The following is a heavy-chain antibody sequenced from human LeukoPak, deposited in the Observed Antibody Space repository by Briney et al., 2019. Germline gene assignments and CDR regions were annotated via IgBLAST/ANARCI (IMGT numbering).Heavy chain of an antibody. CDR1: GFTFSSYW. J-gene: IGHJ4*02. CDR2: INSDGSST. Sequence: PGGSLRLSCAASGFTFSSYWMHWVRQAPEKVLVWVSRINSDGSSTSYADSVKGRFTISRDNAKNTLYLQMNSLRAEDTAVYYCARASGWVYFDYWGQGTLVTVSS. V-gene: IGHV3-74*01. CDR3: ARASGWVYFDY. D-gene: IGHD6-19*01.